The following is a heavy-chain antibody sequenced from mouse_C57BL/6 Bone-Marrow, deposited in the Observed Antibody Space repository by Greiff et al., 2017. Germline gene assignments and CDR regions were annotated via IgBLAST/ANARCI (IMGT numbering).Heavy chain of an antibody. V-gene: IGHV14-4*01. Sequence: VQLQQSGAELVRPGASVKLSCTASGFNIKDDYMHWVKQRPERGLEWIGWIDPENGDTEYASKFQGKATITADTSSNPAYLQLRSLTSEDTAVYYCTTVVHYWGQGTTLTVSS. J-gene: IGHJ2*01. CDR2: IDPENGDT. D-gene: IGHD1-1*01. CDR3: TTVVHY. CDR1: GFNIKDDY.